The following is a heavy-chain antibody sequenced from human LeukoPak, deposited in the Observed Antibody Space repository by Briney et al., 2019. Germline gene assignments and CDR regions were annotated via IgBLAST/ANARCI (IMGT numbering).Heavy chain of an antibody. CDR2: IWYDGSNK. J-gene: IGHJ6*04. Sequence: QPGGSLRLSCAASGFTFSSYGMHWVRQAPGKGLEWVAVIWYDGSNKYYADSVKGLFTISRDNSKNTLYLQMNSLRAEDTAVYYCARDGGLYCSGGSCYLYYYYYGMDVWGKGTTVTVSS. CDR1: GFTFSSYG. V-gene: IGHV3-33*01. D-gene: IGHD2-15*01. CDR3: ARDGGLYCSGGSCYLYYYYYGMDV.